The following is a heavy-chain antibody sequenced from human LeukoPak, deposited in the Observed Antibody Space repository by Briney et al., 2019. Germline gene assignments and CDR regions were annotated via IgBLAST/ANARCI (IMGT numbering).Heavy chain of an antibody. D-gene: IGHD2-21*01. CDR2: IYYSGST. Sequence: SSETLSLTWTVSGGSISSSSYYWGWIRQPPGKGLEWIGSIYYSGSTYYNPSLKSRVTISVDTSKNQFSLKLSSVTAADTAVYYCARLQSSGLVWSVYWGQGTLVTVSS. CDR1: GGSISSSSYY. CDR3: ARLQSSGLVWSVY. V-gene: IGHV4-39*01. J-gene: IGHJ4*02.